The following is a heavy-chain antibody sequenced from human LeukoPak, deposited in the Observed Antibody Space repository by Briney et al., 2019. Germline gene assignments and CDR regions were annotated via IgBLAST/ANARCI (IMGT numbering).Heavy chain of an antibody. CDR1: GGSISSGGYS. J-gene: IGHJ5*02. Sequence: NPSETLSLTCAVSGGSISSGGYSWSWIRQPPGKGLEWIGYIYYSGSTYYNPSLKSRVTISVDTSKNQFSLRLSSVTAADTAVYYCAREGVRQRLVLGWFDPWGQGTLVTVSS. CDR3: AREGVRQRLVLGWFDP. CDR2: IYYSGST. V-gene: IGHV4-30-4*07. D-gene: IGHD6-13*01.